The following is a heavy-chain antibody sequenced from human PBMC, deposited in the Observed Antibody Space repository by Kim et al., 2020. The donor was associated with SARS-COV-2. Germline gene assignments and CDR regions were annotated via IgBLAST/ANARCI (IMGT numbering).Heavy chain of an antibody. Sequence: SRVTISVDTSKNQFSLKLSSVTAADTAVYYCAIGGIHDSSGYYSAGWFDPWGQGTLVTVSS. J-gene: IGHJ5*02. D-gene: IGHD3-22*01. CDR3: AIGGIHDSSGYYSAGWFDP. V-gene: IGHV4-34*01.